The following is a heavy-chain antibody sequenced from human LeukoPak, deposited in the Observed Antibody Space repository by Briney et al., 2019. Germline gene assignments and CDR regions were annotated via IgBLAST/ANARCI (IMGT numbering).Heavy chain of an antibody. CDR2: IHHSGST. V-gene: IGHV4-38-2*02. Sequence: PSETLSLTCTVSGYSISSDYYWGWIRQPPGRGLEWIGTIHHSGSTYYNPSLKSRVTISVDTSKNQFSLNLTSVTAADTAVYYCARLYYDFWGGYRHDAFDIWGQGTMVTVSS. CDR3: ARLYYDFWGGYRHDAFDI. J-gene: IGHJ3*02. CDR1: GYSISSDYY. D-gene: IGHD3-3*01.